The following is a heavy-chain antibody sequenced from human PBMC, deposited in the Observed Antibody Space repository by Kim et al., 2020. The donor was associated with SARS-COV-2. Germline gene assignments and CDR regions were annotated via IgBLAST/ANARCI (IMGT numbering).Heavy chain of an antibody. CDR1: GFSFSDYY. V-gene: IGHV3-11*01. CDR2: INSDGTSI. CDR3: VRETNY. J-gene: IGHJ4*02. Sequence: GGSLRLSCAASGFSFSDYYMSWIRQAPGKGLEWVAYINSDGTSIKYADSVNGRFTISRDNAKKSLSLQMNSLTPEDTYVYYCVRETNYWGQGTLVTVSS.